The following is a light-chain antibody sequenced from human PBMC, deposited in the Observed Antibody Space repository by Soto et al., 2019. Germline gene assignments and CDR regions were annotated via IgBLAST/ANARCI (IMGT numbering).Light chain of an antibody. V-gene: IGLV2-14*01. CDR2: EVS. CDR3: TSYTSSSTYV. J-gene: IGLJ1*01. Sequence: QSALTQPAPVSGSPGQSITITCTGTSSDVGGYKYVSWYQQHPGKAPKVMIYEVSNRPSGVSNRFSGSKSGNTASLTISGLQAEDEADYYCTSYTSSSTYVFGTGTKVTVL. CDR1: SSDVGGYKY.